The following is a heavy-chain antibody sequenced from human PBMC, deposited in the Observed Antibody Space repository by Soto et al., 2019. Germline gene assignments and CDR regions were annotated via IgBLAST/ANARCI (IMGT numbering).Heavy chain of an antibody. CDR3: ATRLDSSCCYRSFDY. Sequence: PGGSLRLSCAASGFTFSSYAMSWVRQAPGKGLEWVSAISADAVATYYADSVKGRSTISRDNSKNTLYLQMNSLRVEDTAVYYCATRLDSSCCYRSFDYWGQGTLVTVSS. V-gene: IGHV3-23*01. D-gene: IGHD3-22*01. CDR2: ISADAVAT. J-gene: IGHJ4*02. CDR1: GFTFSSYA.